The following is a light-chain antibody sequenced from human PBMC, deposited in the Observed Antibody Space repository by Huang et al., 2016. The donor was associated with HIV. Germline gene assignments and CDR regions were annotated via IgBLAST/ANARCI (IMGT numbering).Light chain of an antibody. V-gene: IGKV1-5*03. CDR3: QQYDSWT. J-gene: IGKJ1*01. CDR1: RHIDNW. CDR2: KAT. Sequence: IQITQSPPALSASVGDRVSITCRASRHIDNWLAWYQQKPGKAPKLLVSKATSLESGGPSRFSGSGYGTEFTLTISSLQPDDFATYYCQQYDSWTFGQGTKVDIK.